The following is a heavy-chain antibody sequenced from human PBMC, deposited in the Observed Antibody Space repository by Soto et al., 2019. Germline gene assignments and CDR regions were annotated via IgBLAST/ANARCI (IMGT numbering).Heavy chain of an antibody. D-gene: IGHD3-22*01. CDR2: ISYSGGT. J-gene: IGHJ6*02. CDR1: GGSINSYY. V-gene: IGHV4-59*01. Sequence: PSETLSLTCSVSGGSINSYYWSWIRQPPGKGLEWIGYISYSGGTNYNPSLKSRVTISVDTSKNQFSLKLSSVTAADTAVYYCASEGYSSGYYYYYGMDVWGQGTTVTVSS. CDR3: ASEGYSSGYYYYYGMDV.